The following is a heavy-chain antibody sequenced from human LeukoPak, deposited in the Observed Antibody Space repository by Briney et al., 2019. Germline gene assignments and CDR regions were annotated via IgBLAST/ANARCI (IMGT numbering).Heavy chain of an antibody. J-gene: IGHJ4*02. CDR2: INHSGST. CDR1: GGSFSGYY. D-gene: IGHD6-13*01. V-gene: IGHV4-34*01. Sequence: SETLSLTCAVYGGSFSGYYWSWIRQPPGKGPEWIGEINHSGSTNYNPSLKSRVTISVDTSKNQFSLKLSSVTAADTAVYYCARESSSSWKADFDYWGQGTLVTVSS. CDR3: ARESSSSWKADFDY.